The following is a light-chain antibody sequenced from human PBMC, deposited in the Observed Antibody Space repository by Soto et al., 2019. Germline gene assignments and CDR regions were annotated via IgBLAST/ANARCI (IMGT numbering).Light chain of an antibody. CDR2: EVS. J-gene: IGLJ2*01. CDR1: SSDVGSYNL. V-gene: IGLV2-23*02. CDR3: CSYACSSPV. Sequence: QSALTQPASVSGSPGQSITISCTGTSSDVGSYNLVSWYQQHPGKAPKLMIYEVSKRPSGVSNRFSGSKSGNTASLTIAGLQAEVEAYYYCCSYACSSPVFGGGTKLTVL.